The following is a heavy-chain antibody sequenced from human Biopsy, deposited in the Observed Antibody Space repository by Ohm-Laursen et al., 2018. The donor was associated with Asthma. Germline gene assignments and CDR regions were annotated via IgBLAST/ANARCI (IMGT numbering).Heavy chain of an antibody. CDR2: ISYSGST. V-gene: IGHV4-61*01. Sequence: PSETLSLTCTVSGGSVSSGSYYWSWIRQPPGKGLAWVSYISYSGSTDYNPSLKSRLTISMDTSKNQFSLKLSSATAADTAVYYCARVPTTLRYFDLWGRGTPVTVSS. D-gene: IGHD2-15*01. CDR1: GGSVSSGSYY. CDR3: ARVPTTLRYFDL. J-gene: IGHJ2*01.